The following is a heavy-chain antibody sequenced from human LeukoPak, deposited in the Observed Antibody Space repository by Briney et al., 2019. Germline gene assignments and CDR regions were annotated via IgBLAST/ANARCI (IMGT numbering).Heavy chain of an antibody. D-gene: IGHD3-22*01. J-gene: IGHJ3*02. CDR1: GGTFSSYA. CDR3: ASDSYYYDSSGYYDNVAFDI. CDR2: IIPIFGTA. Sequence: SVKASCKASGGTFSSYAISWVRQAPGQGLEWMGGIIPIFGTANYAQKFQGRVTITADKSTSTAYMELSSLRSEDTAVYYCASDSYYYDSSGYYDNVAFDIWGQGTMVTVSS. V-gene: IGHV1-69*06.